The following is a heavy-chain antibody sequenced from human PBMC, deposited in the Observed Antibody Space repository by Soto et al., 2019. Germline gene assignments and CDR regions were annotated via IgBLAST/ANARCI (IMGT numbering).Heavy chain of an antibody. CDR3: ERAVQVSASFAY. J-gene: IGHJ4*01. CDR1: EDYSGRGGYY. Sequence: SVTSPVSEDYSGRGGYYCAWILQHPGKGLEWIAYIYTTGSTYYKPSLKSRVGISVDTSKNQFSLKLSSVTAADTAVYYCERAVQVSASFAYRAHGTLVTVSS. D-gene: IGHD3-10*01. V-gene: IGHV4-31*03. CDR2: IYTTGST.